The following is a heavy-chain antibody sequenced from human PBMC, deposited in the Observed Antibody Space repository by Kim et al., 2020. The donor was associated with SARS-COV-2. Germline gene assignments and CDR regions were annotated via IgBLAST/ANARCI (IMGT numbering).Heavy chain of an antibody. J-gene: IGHJ6*02. CDR1: GFTFSSYW. Sequence: GGSLRLSCAASGFTFSSYWMSWVRQAPGKGLEWVANIKQDGSEKYYVDSVKGRFTISRDNAKNSLYLQMNSLRAEDTAVYYCARRYSSSWYGYYYYGMDVWGQGTPVTVSS. CDR3: ARRYSSSWYGYYYYGMDV. D-gene: IGHD6-13*01. CDR2: IKQDGSEK. V-gene: IGHV3-7*03.